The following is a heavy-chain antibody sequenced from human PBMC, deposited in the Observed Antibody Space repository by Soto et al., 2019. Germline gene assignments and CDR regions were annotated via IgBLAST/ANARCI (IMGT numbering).Heavy chain of an antibody. CDR3: ASGASRWYPYFFDA. CDR1: EGTFNSYA. J-gene: IGHJ4*02. V-gene: IGHV1-69*01. Sequence: QAQVVQSGAEVRKPGSSVKLSCKASEGTFNSYAIAWVRQAPGQGLEWMGGIIPYYNTLNYAQKFQDRVTITADDSTDTVYMELGNLRSDDSAVYFCASGASRWYPYFFDAWAQGTLVTVSS. D-gene: IGHD6-13*01. CDR2: IIPYYNTL.